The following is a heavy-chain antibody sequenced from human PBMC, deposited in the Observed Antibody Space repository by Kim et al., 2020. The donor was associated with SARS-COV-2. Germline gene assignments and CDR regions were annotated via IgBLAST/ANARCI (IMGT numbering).Heavy chain of an antibody. CDR1: GYTFTSYA. CDR2: INAGNGNT. D-gene: IGHD3-3*01. J-gene: IGHJ4*02. V-gene: IGHV1-3*01. Sequence: ASVKVSCKASGYTFTSYAMHWVRQAPGQRLEWMGWINAGNGNTKYSQKFQGRVTITRDTSASTANMELSSLRSEDTAVYYCARDPRLTIFGVVIAPLYYFDYWGQGTLVTVSS. CDR3: ARDPRLTIFGVVIAPLYYFDY.